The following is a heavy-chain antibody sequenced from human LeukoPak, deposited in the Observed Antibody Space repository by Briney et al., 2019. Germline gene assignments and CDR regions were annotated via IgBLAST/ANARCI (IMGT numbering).Heavy chain of an antibody. Sequence: ASVKVSCKASGGTFSSYAISWVRQAPGQGLEWMGGIIPIFGTANYAQKFQGRVTITADESTSTAYMELSSLRSEDTAVYYCARTGTIFGVVPHHESPSYGMDVWGQGTTVPVSS. CDR3: ARTGTIFGVVPHHESPSYGMDV. CDR1: GGTFSSYA. D-gene: IGHD3-3*01. J-gene: IGHJ6*02. CDR2: IIPIFGTA. V-gene: IGHV1-69*13.